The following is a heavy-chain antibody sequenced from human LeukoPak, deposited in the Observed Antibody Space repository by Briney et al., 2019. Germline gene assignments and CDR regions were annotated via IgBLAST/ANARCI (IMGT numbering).Heavy chain of an antibody. J-gene: IGHJ4*02. D-gene: IGHD3-9*01. V-gene: IGHV4-31*03. CDR1: GGSISSGGYY. Sequence: SQTLSLTCTVSGGSISSGGYYWSWIRQHPGKGLEWIGYICYSGSTYYNPSLKSRVTISVDTSKNQFSLKLSSVTAADTAVYYCARAKADYDILTGYYTPRPKFDYWGQGTLVTVSS. CDR2: ICYSGST. CDR3: ARAKADYDILTGYYTPRPKFDY.